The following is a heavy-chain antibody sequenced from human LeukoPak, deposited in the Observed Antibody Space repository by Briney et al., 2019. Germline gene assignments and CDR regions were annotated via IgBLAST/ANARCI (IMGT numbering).Heavy chain of an antibody. Sequence: ASVKVSCKAPGYTFTSSGTSWVPQAPGQGLEWMGWISAYNGNPNYAQKLQGRVTMTTDTPTSTAYMELRSLRSDDTAVYYCARDLSGWYGYWGQGTLVTVSS. J-gene: IGHJ4*02. D-gene: IGHD6-19*01. V-gene: IGHV1-18*01. CDR1: GYTFTSSG. CDR2: ISAYNGNP. CDR3: ARDLSGWYGY.